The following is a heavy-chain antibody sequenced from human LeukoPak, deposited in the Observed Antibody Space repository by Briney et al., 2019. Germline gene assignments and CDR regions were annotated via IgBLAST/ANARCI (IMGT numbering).Heavy chain of an antibody. J-gene: IGHJ4*02. CDR2: INHSGST. V-gene: IGHV4-34*08. CDR1: GFTFSAYW. CDR3: AHGTVVTPGY. Sequence: GSLRLSCAASGFTFSAYWMSWVRQAPGKGLEWIGEINHSGSTNYNPSLKSRVTISVDTSKNQFSLKLSSVTAADTAVYYCAHGTVVTPGYWGQGTLVTVSS. D-gene: IGHD4-23*01.